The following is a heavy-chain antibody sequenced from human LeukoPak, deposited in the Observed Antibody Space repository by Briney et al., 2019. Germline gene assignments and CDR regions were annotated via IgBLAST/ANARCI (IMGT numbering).Heavy chain of an antibody. CDR2: IWYDGSNK. CDR1: GFTFSSYG. V-gene: IGHV3-33*01. D-gene: IGHD1-26*01. CDR3: ARRAAEWELLDY. J-gene: IGHJ4*02. Sequence: GRSLRLSCAASGFTFSSYGMHWVRQAPGKGLEWVAVIWYDGSNKFYADSAKGRFTISRDNSKNTLYLQMNSLRAEDTAVYYCARRAAEWELLDYWGQGTLVTVSS.